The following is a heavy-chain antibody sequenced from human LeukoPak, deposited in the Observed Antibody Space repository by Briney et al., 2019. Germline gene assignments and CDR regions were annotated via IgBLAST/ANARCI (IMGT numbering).Heavy chain of an antibody. D-gene: IGHD3-3*01. Sequence: SETLSLTCTVSGGAISSYYWSWIRQPPGQGLEWIGYIYYSGSTNYNPSLKSRVTISVDTSKNQFSLKLSSVTAADTAVYYCARALGFWSGYPFDYWGQGTLVTVSS. CDR2: IYYSGST. CDR3: ARALGFWSGYPFDY. V-gene: IGHV4-59*12. J-gene: IGHJ4*02. CDR1: GGAISSYY.